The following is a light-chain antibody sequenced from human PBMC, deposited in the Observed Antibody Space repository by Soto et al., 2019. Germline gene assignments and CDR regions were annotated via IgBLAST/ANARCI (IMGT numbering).Light chain of an antibody. Sequence: DLQMTQSPSSLSASVGDRVTITCQASQDISNYLNWYQQKPGKAPKLLIYDASNLERGVPSRFSGSGSGTDFTFTISSLQPEDIATYYCQHYDNLRVTFGPGTKVDIK. CDR1: QDISNY. V-gene: IGKV1-33*01. CDR3: QHYDNLRVT. J-gene: IGKJ3*01. CDR2: DAS.